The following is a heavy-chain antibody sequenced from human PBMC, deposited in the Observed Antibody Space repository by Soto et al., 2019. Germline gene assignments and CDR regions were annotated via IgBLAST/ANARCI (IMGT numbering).Heavy chain of an antibody. Sequence: SETLSFTCAVYGGSFSGYYWSWIRQPPGKGLEWIAEINHSGNTNYNPSLKSRVTMSVDTSKNQFSLRLTSVTAEDTAVYYCARGSDSSGYYVDAFDIWGQGTMVTVSS. J-gene: IGHJ3*02. CDR2: INHSGNT. CDR1: GGSFSGYY. CDR3: ARGSDSSGYYVDAFDI. D-gene: IGHD3-22*01. V-gene: IGHV4-34*01.